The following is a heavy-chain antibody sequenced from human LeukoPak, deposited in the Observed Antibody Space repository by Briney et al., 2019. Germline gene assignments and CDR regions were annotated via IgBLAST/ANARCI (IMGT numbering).Heavy chain of an antibody. J-gene: IGHJ6*02. CDR2: ICGSGGST. D-gene: IGHD2-2*01. Sequence: GGSLRLSCAASGFTFSSYAMSWVRQAPGKGLEWVSAICGSGGSTYYADSVKGRFTISRDNSKNTLYLQMNSLRAEDTAVYYCAKPQPDIVVVPAAIPRAHMDVWGQGTTVTVSS. CDR3: AKPQPDIVVVPAAIPRAHMDV. V-gene: IGHV3-23*01. CDR1: GFTFSSYA.